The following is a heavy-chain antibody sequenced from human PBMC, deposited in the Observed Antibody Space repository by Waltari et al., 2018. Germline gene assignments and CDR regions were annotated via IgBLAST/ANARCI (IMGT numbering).Heavy chain of an antibody. CDR2: VDPEDGET. J-gene: IGHJ2*01. CDR1: GYTFTDYY. V-gene: IGHV1-69-2*01. D-gene: IGHD6-13*01. CDR3: ATAALIAAAGYWYFDL. Sequence: EVQLVQSGAEVKKPGATVKISCKASGYTFTDYYMHWVQQAPGKGLEWMGRVDPEDGETIYAEKFQGRGTITADTSTDTAYMELSSLRSEDTAVYYCATAALIAAAGYWYFDLWGRGTLVTVSS.